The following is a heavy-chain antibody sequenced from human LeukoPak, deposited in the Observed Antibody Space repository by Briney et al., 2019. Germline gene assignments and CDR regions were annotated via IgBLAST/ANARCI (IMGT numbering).Heavy chain of an antibody. Sequence: SETLSLTCTVSGGSISSYYWSWIRQPPGKGLEWIGYIYYSGSTNYNPSLKGRVTISVDTSKNQFSLKLSSVTAADTAVYYCARVGSSSWYPPNWFDPWGQGTLVTVSS. CDR3: ARVGSSSWYPPNWFDP. J-gene: IGHJ5*02. V-gene: IGHV4-59*01. D-gene: IGHD6-13*01. CDR1: GGSISSYY. CDR2: IYYSGST.